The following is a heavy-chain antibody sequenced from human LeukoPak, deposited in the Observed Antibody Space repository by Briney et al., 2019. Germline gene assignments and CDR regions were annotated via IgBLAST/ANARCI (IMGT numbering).Heavy chain of an antibody. D-gene: IGHD2-2*02. CDR1: GFTFSSYG. Sequence: PGGSLRLSCAASGFTFSSYGMHWVRQAPGKGLEWVAVIWYDGSNKYYADSVKGRFTISRDNSKKTPYLQMNSLSAEDTAVYYCARDGDIVVVPAAIGGLAGLDYWGQGTLVTVSS. CDR3: ARDGDIVVVPAAIGGLAGLDY. J-gene: IGHJ4*02. CDR2: IWYDGSNK. V-gene: IGHV3-33*01.